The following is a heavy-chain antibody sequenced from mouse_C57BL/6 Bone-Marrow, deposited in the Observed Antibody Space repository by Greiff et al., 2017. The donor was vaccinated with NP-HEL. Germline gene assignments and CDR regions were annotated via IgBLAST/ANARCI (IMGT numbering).Heavy chain of an antibody. V-gene: IGHV1-15*01. J-gene: IGHJ3*01. D-gene: IGHD2-4*01. CDR2: IDPETGGT. Sequence: QVQLKESGAELVRPGASVTLSCKASGYTFTDYEMHWVKQTPVHGLEWIGAIDPETGGTAYNQKFKGKAILTADKSSSTAYMELRSLTSEDSAVYYCTRVGYYDYAWFAYWGQGTLVTVSA. CDR3: TRVGYYDYAWFAY. CDR1: GYTFTDYE.